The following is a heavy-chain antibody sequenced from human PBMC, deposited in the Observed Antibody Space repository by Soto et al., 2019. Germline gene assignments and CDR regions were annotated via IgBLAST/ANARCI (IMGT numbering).Heavy chain of an antibody. CDR3: AKDLGAYSGYDYYYYMED. D-gene: IGHD5-12*01. Sequence: GGSLRLSCAASGFTFSSYAMSWVRQAPGKGLKWVSAISGSGGSTYYADSVKGRFTISRDNSKNTLYLQMNGLRAEDTAVYYCAKDLGAYSGYDYYYYMEDPGKAITVTVSS. CDR1: GFTFSSYA. CDR2: ISGSGGST. J-gene: IGHJ6*03. V-gene: IGHV3-23*01.